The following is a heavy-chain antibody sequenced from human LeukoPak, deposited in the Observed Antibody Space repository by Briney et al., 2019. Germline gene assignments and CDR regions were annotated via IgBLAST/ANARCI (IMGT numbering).Heavy chain of an antibody. D-gene: IGHD3-10*01. V-gene: IGHV3-66*03. CDR3: ARDRGPGWFDP. Sequence: GGSLRLSCAVSGFAVRSNYVSWVRQAPGKGLEWVSVIYSTGTTFYADSVKGRFTISRDESKNTVYLQMNSLRPEDTAVYFCARDRGPGWFDPWGQGTLVTVSS. CDR1: GFAVRSNY. CDR2: IYSTGTT. J-gene: IGHJ5*02.